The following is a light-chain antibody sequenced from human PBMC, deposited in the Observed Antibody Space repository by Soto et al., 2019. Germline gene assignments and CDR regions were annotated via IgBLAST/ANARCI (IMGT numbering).Light chain of an antibody. V-gene: IGKV1-39*01. J-gene: IGKJ3*01. CDR2: AAS. CDR1: QSISSY. Sequence: DIQMTQPPSSLSASVGDRVTITCRASQSISSYLNWYQQKPGKAPKLLIYAASSLQRGVPSRFIGGGAGTDFTLTISSLQPEDFATYYCQQSYSSPRFTFGPGTKVDIK. CDR3: QQSYSSPRFT.